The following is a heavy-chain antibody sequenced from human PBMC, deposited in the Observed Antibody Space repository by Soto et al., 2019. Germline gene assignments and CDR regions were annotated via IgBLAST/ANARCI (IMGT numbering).Heavy chain of an antibody. J-gene: IGHJ6*02. CDR3: TRYTYTSRYSYFGMDV. CDR2: IRSKAYGETT. V-gene: IGHV3-49*03. CDR1: GFTFGEYA. D-gene: IGHD2-2*01. Sequence: GGSRRLSCTCSGFTFGEYAISWSRQAPGKGLEWVGVIRSKAYGETTDYAASVKGRFTILRDNSKSIAYLQLNSLQSDDTGVYYCTRYTYTSRYSYFGMDVWGHGTTVTVSS.